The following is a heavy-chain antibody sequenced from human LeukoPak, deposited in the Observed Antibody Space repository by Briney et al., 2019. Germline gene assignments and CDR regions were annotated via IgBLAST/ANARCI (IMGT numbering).Heavy chain of an antibody. V-gene: IGHV3-30*02. D-gene: IGHD6-13*01. CDR3: AKDLGAAAGSFKGSQH. CDR1: GFTFSSYG. Sequence: PGGSLRLSCAASGFTFSSYGMHWVRQAPGKGLEWVAFIRYDGSNKYYADSVKGRFTISRDNSKNTLYLQMNSLRAEDTAVYYCAKDLGAAAGSFKGSQHWGQGTLVTVSS. J-gene: IGHJ1*01. CDR2: IRYDGSNK.